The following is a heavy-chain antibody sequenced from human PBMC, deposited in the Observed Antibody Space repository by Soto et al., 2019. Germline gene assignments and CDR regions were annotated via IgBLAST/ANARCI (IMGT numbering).Heavy chain of an antibody. CDR3: ERDPGDRNGVSV. D-gene: IGHD1-26*01. V-gene: IGHV3-66*01. Sequence: EVQVVESGGGLVQPGGSLRLSCAASGFTVSSDYMSWVRQAPGKGLEWVSVIYSGGSTYYADSVKGRFTISRDNSKNTLYLQMNSLRAEYTAVYYCERDPGDRNGVSVWGQGTTVSVSS. CDR2: IYSGGST. J-gene: IGHJ6*02. CDR1: GFTVSSDY.